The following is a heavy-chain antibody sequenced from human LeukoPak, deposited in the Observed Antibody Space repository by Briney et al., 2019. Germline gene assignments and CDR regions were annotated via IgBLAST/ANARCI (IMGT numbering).Heavy chain of an antibody. J-gene: IGHJ4*02. D-gene: IGHD5-18*01. CDR2: ISSSSSYI. CDR3: ARAPRHSYGYGGDY. CDR1: GFTFSSYS. Sequence: GGSLRLSCAAPGFTFSSYSMNWVRQAPGKGLEWVSSISSSSSYIYYADSVKGRFTISRDNAKNSLYLQMNSLRAEDTAVYYCARAPRHSYGYGGDYWGQGTLVTVSS. V-gene: IGHV3-21*01.